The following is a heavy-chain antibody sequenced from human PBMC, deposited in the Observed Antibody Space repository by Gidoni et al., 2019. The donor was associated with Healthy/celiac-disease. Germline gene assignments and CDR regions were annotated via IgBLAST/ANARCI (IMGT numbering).Heavy chain of an antibody. Sequence: EVQLVESGGGLVQPGRSLRLSCAASGFTFDASAMHWVRQAPGKGLEWVSGISWNSGSIGYADSVKGRFTISRDNAKNSLYLQMNSLRAEDTALYYCAKDYINRDYWGQGTLVTVSS. V-gene: IGHV3-9*01. CDR3: AKDYINRDY. D-gene: IGHD2-2*02. J-gene: IGHJ4*02. CDR2: ISWNSGSI. CDR1: GFTFDASA.